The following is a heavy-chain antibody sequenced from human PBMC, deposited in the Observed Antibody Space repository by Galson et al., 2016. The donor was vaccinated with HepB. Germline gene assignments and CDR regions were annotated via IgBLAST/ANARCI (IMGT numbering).Heavy chain of an antibody. J-gene: IGHJ4*02. CDR3: VRGALRFFDSCDY. CDR1: GYTFTTYW. D-gene: IGHD3-3*01. V-gene: IGHV5-51*01. CDR2: IYPGDSDT. Sequence: QSGAEVKKPGESLKISCETSGYTFTTYWIGWVRQMPGKGLEWMGVIYPGDSDTRYSPSFQGQVTISADKSITTAYLQWSTLKASDSAMYYCVRGALRFFDSCDYWGQGTLVTVSS.